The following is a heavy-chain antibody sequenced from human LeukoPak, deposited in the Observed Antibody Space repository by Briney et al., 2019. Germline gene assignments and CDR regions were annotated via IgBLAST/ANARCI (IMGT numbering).Heavy chain of an antibody. Sequence: GASVKVSCKASGYTFTSYDINWVRQASGQGLEWMGWMNPNTGNTGYAQKFQGRVTMTRDTSISTAYMELSRLRSDDTAVYYCARDEVQRSPDTIAVAGSDYWGQGTLVTVSS. D-gene: IGHD6-19*01. J-gene: IGHJ4*02. V-gene: IGHV1-8*02. CDR1: GYTFTSYD. CDR2: MNPNTGNT. CDR3: ARDEVQRSPDTIAVAGSDY.